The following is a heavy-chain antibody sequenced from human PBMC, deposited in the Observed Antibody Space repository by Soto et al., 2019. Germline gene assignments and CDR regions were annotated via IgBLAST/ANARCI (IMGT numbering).Heavy chain of an antibody. CDR2: IYYSGTT. V-gene: IGHV4-59*01. CDR3: ARRYGPGFDY. CDR1: GGSISNFY. D-gene: IGHD4-17*01. J-gene: IGHJ4*02. Sequence: PSETLSLTCTVSGGSISNFYWSWIRQPPGKGLEWIGYIYYSGTTSYNPSLNSRVTISVDTSKNQFSLKLNSVTAADTAVYYCARRYGPGFDYWGQGTLVTVSS.